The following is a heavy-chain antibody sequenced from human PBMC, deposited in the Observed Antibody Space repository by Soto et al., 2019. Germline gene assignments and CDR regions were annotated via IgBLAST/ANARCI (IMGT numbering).Heavy chain of an antibody. V-gene: IGHV4-34*01. D-gene: IGHD1-26*01. CDR1: GGSFSGYY. Sequence: QVQLQQWGAGLLKPSETLSLTCGVYGGSFSGYYWSWIRQPPGKGLEWIGEINHSGSTNYNPSLKSRVTISVDTSKNQFSLKLSSVTAADTAVYYCARGSGRIWGQGTMVTVSS. CDR2: INHSGST. CDR3: ARGSGRI. J-gene: IGHJ3*02.